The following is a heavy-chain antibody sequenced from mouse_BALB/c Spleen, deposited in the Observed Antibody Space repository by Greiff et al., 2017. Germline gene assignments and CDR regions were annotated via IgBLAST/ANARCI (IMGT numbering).Heavy chain of an antibody. Sequence: EVHLVESGGGLVQPGGSLRLSCATSGFTFTDYYMSWVRQPPGKALEWLGFIRNKANGYTTEYSASVKGRFTISRDNSQSILYLQMNTLRAEDSATYYCARDRTGTSFAYWGQGTLVTVSA. CDR1: GFTFTDYY. CDR3: ARDRTGTSFAY. J-gene: IGHJ3*01. D-gene: IGHD4-1*01. V-gene: IGHV7-3*02. CDR2: IRNKANGYTT.